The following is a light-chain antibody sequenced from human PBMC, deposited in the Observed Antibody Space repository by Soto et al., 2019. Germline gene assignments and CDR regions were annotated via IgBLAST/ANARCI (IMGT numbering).Light chain of an antibody. CDR2: GAS. V-gene: IGKV3-20*01. J-gene: IGKJ4*01. Sequence: EIVLTQSPGTLSLSPGERATLSCRASQSVTSSYLAWYQQKPGQAPRLLIYGASSRATGIPDRFSGSGSGTDFTLTISRLEPEDCAVYYCQPYCSSPLTFGGGTKVEIK. CDR3: QPYCSSPLT. CDR1: QSVTSSY.